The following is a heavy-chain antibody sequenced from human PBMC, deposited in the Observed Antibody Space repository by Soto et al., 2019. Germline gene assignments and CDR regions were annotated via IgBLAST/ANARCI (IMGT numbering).Heavy chain of an antibody. V-gene: IGHV1-8*01. CDR1: GYTFTSYD. CDR3: ARGGYYYDSSAYYRPFDY. Sequence: QVQLVQSGAEVKKPGASVKVSCKASGYTFTSYDINWVRQATGQGLEWMGWMNPNSGNTGYAQKVQGRVTMTRDTSISTAYMELSSLRSEDTAVYYCARGGYYYDSSAYYRPFDYWGQGTLVTVSS. CDR2: MNPNSGNT. J-gene: IGHJ4*02. D-gene: IGHD3-22*01.